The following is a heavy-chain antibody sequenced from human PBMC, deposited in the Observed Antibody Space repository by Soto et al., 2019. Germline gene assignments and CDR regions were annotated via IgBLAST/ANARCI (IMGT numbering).Heavy chain of an antibody. V-gene: IGHV1-18*01. J-gene: IGHJ4*02. CDR3: GRGGLAVSGTYDY. Sequence: VQLVQSGAEVKESGASVKVSCKASGYTFINYGVAWVRRAPGQGPEWMGWISGSNGDTKYAQNLQNRVSLTTDTSTNTAYMELGRLRPDDTAIYFCGRGGLAVSGTYDYWGQGTLVTVSS. D-gene: IGHD6-19*01. CDR2: ISGSNGDT. CDR1: GYTFINYG.